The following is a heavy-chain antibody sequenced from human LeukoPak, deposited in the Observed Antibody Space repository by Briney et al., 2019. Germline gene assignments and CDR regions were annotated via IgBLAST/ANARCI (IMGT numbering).Heavy chain of an antibody. CDR1: GFVFSIYT. CDR2: ISGSGNGFSI. CDR3: VKDFGRVRGTPDS. D-gene: IGHD3-16*01. V-gene: IGHV3-64D*06. Sequence: GSLRLSCSASGFVFSIYTMYWVRQTPGKGPEYVSTISGSGNGFSIYYADSVKGRFTISRDDSKSILYLQMNGLRSEDTAVYYCVKDFGRVRGTPDSWGQGTLVTVSS. J-gene: IGHJ4*02.